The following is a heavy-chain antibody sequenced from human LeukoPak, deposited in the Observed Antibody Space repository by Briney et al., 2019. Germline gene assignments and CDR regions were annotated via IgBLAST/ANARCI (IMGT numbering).Heavy chain of an antibody. J-gene: IGHJ5*02. CDR2: TSYSEGT. D-gene: IGHD3-10*01. CDR1: GVSIRSSNYF. CDR3: ARHARYRPGEDWFDP. V-gene: IGHV4-39*01. Sequence: PSETLSLTCTVSGVSIRSSNYFWGWIRQPPGKGLEWIGSTSYSEGTHYNPSLKSRLIMNIDTSKNQFSLKLSSVTAADTALYYCARHARYRPGEDWFDPWGQGTLVTVSS.